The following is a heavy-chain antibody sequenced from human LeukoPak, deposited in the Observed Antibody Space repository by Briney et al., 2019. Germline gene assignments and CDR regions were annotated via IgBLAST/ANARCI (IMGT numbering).Heavy chain of an antibody. D-gene: IGHD6-13*01. V-gene: IGHV3-23*01. J-gene: IGHJ4*02. CDR3: AKKSALGFDY. CDR2: ISVSGGNT. CDR1: GFTFSSSA. Sequence: PGGSLRLSCAASGFTFSSSAMTWVRQAPGKGLVWVSGISVSGGNTYYADSVKGRFNISRDNSKSTLYLQMNSLRGEDTAVYYCAKKSALGFDYWGQGTPVTVSS.